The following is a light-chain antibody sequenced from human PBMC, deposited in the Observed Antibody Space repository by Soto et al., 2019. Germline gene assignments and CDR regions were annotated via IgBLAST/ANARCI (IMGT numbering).Light chain of an antibody. Sequence: QSALTQPASVSGSPGQSITISCTGTTSDVGGYNSVSWYQQHPGKAPKLIIYDVSNRPSGVSNRFSGSKSGNTASLTISGLHTEDEAHYYCSSFTSSNTWVFGGGTKVTVL. CDR3: SSFTSSNTWV. CDR2: DVS. CDR1: TSDVGGYNS. J-gene: IGLJ3*02. V-gene: IGLV2-14*03.